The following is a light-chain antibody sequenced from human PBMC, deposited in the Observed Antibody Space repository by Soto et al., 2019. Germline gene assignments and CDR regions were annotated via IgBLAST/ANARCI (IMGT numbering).Light chain of an antibody. Sequence: QSALTQPASVSGSPGQSITISCTGTSSDVGGYNYVSWYQQHPGKAPKFMIYEVSNRPSGVSNRFSGSKSGNTASLTISGLQAEDEADYYCSSYTTSSTVVVFGGGTKLTVL. J-gene: IGLJ2*01. CDR1: SSDVGGYNY. CDR3: SSYTTSSTVVV. CDR2: EVS. V-gene: IGLV2-14*01.